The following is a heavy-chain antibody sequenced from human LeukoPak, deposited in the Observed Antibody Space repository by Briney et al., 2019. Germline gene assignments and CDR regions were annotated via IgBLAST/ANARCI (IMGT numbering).Heavy chain of an antibody. J-gene: IGHJ6*03. D-gene: IGHD4/OR15-4a*01. CDR2: IYYSGST. V-gene: IGHV4-39*01. Sequence: SETLSPTCTVSGGSISSSSYYWGWIRQPPGKGLEWIGSIYYSGSTYYNPSLKSRVTISVDTSKNQFSLKLSSVTAADTAVYYCARRKGAYSYYYYYMDVWGKGTPVTVSS. CDR3: ARRKGAYSYYYYYMDV. CDR1: GGSISSSSYY.